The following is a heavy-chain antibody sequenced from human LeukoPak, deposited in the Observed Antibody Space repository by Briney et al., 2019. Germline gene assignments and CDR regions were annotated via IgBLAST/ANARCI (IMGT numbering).Heavy chain of an antibody. CDR1: GGSISSYH. Sequence: PSETLSLTCTVSGGSISSYHWSWIRQPPGKGPEWIGSLYYTGSTSYNPPLESRVTISLDISNNQFSLRLNSVTAADTAVYFCVSVSSSWDSDYWGPGALVTVSS. V-gene: IGHV4-39*07. CDR2: LYYTGST. D-gene: IGHD6-13*01. CDR3: VSVSSSWDSDY. J-gene: IGHJ4*02.